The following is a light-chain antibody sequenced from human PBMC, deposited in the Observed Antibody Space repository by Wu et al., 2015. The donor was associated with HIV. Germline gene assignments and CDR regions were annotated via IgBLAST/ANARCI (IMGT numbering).Light chain of an antibody. V-gene: IGKV3-20*01. J-gene: IGKJ5*01. CDR3: QQYGSTPIT. Sequence: WYQHKSDQSPKLLIYEAYKRAAGVPDRFSAAGSGTDFSLTITGLDPEDIAFYFCQQYGSTPITFGPGTRL. CDR2: EAY.